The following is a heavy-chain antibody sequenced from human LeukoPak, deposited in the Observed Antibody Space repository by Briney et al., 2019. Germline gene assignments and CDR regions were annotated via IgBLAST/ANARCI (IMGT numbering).Heavy chain of an antibody. J-gene: IGHJ5*02. CDR1: GYTFTSYY. V-gene: IGHV1-46*01. D-gene: IGHD4-23*01. CDR3: ARGPNKSDGGNSGSAWFDP. Sequence: ASVKVSCKASGYTFTSYYMHWVRQAPGQGLEWMGIINPSGGSTSYAQKFQGRVTMTRDTSTSTVYMELRSLRSEDTAVYYCARGPNKSDGGNSGSAWFDPWGQGTLVTVSS. CDR2: INPSGGST.